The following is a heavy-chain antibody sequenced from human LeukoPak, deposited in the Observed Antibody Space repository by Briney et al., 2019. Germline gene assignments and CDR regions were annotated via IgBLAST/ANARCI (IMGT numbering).Heavy chain of an antibody. J-gene: IGHJ4*02. D-gene: IGHD4-17*01. CDR2: IIPIFGIA. Sequence: KISCKASGGTFSSYAISWVRQAPGQGLEWMGRIIPIFGIANYAQKFQGRVTITADKSTSTAYMELSSLRSEDTAVYYCAYGDTPSYWGQGTLVTVSS. CDR3: AYGDTPSY. V-gene: IGHV1-69*04. CDR1: GGTFSSYA.